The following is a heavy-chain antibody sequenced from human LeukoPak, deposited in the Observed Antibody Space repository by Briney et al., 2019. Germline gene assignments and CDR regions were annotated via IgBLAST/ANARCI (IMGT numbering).Heavy chain of an antibody. CDR2: IYYSGST. CDR3: ASGFWSGYYSDY. D-gene: IGHD3-3*01. V-gene: IGHV4-59*01. CDR1: GGSISSYY. J-gene: IGHJ4*02. Sequence: PSETLSLTCTVSGGSISSYYWSWIRQPPGKGLEWIGYIYYSGSTNYNPPLKSRVTISVDTSKNQFSLKLSSVTAADTAVYYCASGFWSGYYSDYWGQGTLVTVSS.